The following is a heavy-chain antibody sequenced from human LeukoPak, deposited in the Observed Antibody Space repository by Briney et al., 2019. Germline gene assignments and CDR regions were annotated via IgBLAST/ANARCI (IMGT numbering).Heavy chain of an antibody. V-gene: IGHV4-34*01. J-gene: IGHJ5*02. CDR2: INHSGST. CDR1: GGSFSGYY. Sequence: SETLSLTCAVYGGSFSGYYWSWIRQPPGKGLEWIGEINHSGSTNYNPSLKSRVTISVDTSKNQFYLKLSSVTAADTAVYYCARQTHEWQQPNWFDPWGQGTLVTVSS. D-gene: IGHD6-13*01. CDR3: ARQTHEWQQPNWFDP.